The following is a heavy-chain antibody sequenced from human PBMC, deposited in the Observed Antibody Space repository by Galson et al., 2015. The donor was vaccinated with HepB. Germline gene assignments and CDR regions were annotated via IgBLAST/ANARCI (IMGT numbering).Heavy chain of an antibody. Sequence: TLSLTCTVSGGSISSGGYYWSWIRQHPGKGLEWIGYIYYSGSTYYNPSLKSRATISVDTSKNQFSLKLSSVTAADTAVYYCARGFVVVPAAIAGGMDVWGQGTTVTVSS. CDR3: ARGFVVVPAAIAGGMDV. D-gene: IGHD2-2*01. V-gene: IGHV4-31*03. CDR1: GGSISSGGYY. J-gene: IGHJ6*02. CDR2: IYYSGST.